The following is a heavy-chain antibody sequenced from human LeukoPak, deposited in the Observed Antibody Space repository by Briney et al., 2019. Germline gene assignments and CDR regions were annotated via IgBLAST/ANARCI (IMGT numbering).Heavy chain of an antibody. D-gene: IGHD2-21*02. V-gene: IGHV4-39*01. CDR2: IYYTGIA. CDR1: DGSITRSSYY. CDR3: ARLRVTTGFDY. Sequence: SETLSLTCTVSDGSITRSSYYWGWIRQTPGEGLDWIGSIYYTGIAYYNPSLQGRVTMSVDTSKNQFSLKLNSVTVADTAAYYCARLRVTTGFDYWDQGIPVTVSS. J-gene: IGHJ4*02.